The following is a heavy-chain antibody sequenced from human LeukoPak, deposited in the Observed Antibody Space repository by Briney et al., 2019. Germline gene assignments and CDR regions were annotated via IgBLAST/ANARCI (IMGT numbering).Heavy chain of an antibody. CDR2: IWYDGSNK. V-gene: IGHV3-33*01. D-gene: IGHD4-17*01. J-gene: IGHJ4*02. CDR3: ARGDPTVTTKQNLDY. Sequence: PGSSLRLSCAASGFSFSNYDMHWVRQAPGKGLEWVAVIWYDGSNKYYADSVKGRFTISRDNSKNTLYLQMNSLRVEDTAVYYCARGDPTVTTKQNLDYWGQGTLVTVSS. CDR1: GFSFSNYD.